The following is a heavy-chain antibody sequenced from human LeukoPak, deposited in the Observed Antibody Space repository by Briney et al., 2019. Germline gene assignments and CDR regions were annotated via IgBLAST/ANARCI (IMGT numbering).Heavy chain of an antibody. J-gene: IGHJ4*02. V-gene: IGHV3-53*01. Sequence: GGSLRLSCAASGFTVSSNYMSWVRQAPGKGLEWVSVIYSGGATNYADSVKGRFTISRDNSKNTLFLQMNSLRAEDTAVYYCARGGYSSSWYHFDYWGQGTLVTVSS. CDR2: IYSGGAT. CDR1: GFTVSSNY. D-gene: IGHD6-13*01. CDR3: ARGGYSSSWYHFDY.